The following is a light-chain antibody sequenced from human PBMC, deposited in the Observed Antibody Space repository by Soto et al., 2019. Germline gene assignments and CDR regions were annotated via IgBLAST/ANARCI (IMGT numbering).Light chain of an antibody. CDR3: QQRSNWPPIT. Sequence: SPTILSVPPGERATLSCRASQSVSSDLAWYQQKPGQAPRLLIYDASNRATGIPARFSGSGSGTDFTLTITSLEPEDFAVYYCQQRSNWPPITFGQGTRLEIK. CDR2: DAS. CDR1: QSVSSD. J-gene: IGKJ5*01. V-gene: IGKV3-11*01.